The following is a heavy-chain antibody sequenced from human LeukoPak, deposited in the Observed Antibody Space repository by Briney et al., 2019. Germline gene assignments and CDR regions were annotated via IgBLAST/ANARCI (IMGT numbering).Heavy chain of an antibody. CDR2: IDYSGST. CDR1: GGSISSYY. Sequence: SETLSLTCIVSGGSISSYYWSWIRQPPGKGLEWIGYIDYSGSTNYSPSLKSRVTISVDTSKNQFSLKLSSAAAADTAVYYCARGYYYYSDGLYYYYGMDVWGQGTTVTVSS. D-gene: IGHD3-22*01. CDR3: ARGYYYYSDGLYYYYGMDV. J-gene: IGHJ6*02. V-gene: IGHV4-59*01.